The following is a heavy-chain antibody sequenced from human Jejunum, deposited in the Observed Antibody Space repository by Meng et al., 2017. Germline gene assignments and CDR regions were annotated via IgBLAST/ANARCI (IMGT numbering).Heavy chain of an antibody. CDR1: GDSISGYY. CDR3: AGDNWAGENRDGKSQIWYYYGLDV. Sequence: SETLSLTCTVSGDSISGYYLSWVRQPPGKGLEWIGYIYYSGSTSYNSSVKGRVTISVNKSKNQFSLKLTAVSAADTAVYYCAGDNWAGENRDGKSQIWYYYGLDVWGLGTSVTVSS. V-gene: IGHV4-59*01. CDR2: IYYSGST. D-gene: IGHD5-24*01. J-gene: IGHJ6*02.